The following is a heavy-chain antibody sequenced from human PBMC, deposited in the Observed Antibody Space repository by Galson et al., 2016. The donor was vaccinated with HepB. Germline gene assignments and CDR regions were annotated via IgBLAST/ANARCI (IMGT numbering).Heavy chain of an antibody. Sequence: SLRLSCAASGFTFISYGMHWVRQAPGKGLQWVALISYDGSKKYCADSVEGRFTISRDNSHNTLYLQMDSVRADDTAVYYCAKVELNSKQYYYYGMDVWGQGTTVTVSS. CDR1: GFTFISYG. V-gene: IGHV3-30*18. J-gene: IGHJ6*02. CDR3: AKVELNSKQYYYYGMDV. D-gene: IGHD3-10*01. CDR2: ISYDGSKK.